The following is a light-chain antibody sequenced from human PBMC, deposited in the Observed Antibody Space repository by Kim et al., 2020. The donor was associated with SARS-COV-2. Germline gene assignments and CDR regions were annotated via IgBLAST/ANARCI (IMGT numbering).Light chain of an antibody. CDR2: AAS. J-gene: IGKJ2*01. Sequence: DIQMTQSPSSLSASVGDRVTITCRASQSISTYLNWYQQRPGKAPKLLIYAASSLPSGVPSRFSGSGSGTDFTLTISSLQPEDFATYYCQQGHSTFGQGTKLEI. V-gene: IGKV1-39*01. CDR3: QQGHST. CDR1: QSISTY.